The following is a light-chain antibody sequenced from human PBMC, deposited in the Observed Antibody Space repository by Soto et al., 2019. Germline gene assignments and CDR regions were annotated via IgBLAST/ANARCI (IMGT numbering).Light chain of an antibody. CDR3: SSYTNSNTRV. V-gene: IGLV2-14*01. Sequence: QSALTQPASASGSPGQSVTISCTGTSSDVGGYNFVSWYQQYPGKAPKLMIYEVSNRPSGVSNRFSGSKSGNTASLTISGLQAEDEADYYCSSYTNSNTRVFGTGTKLTVL. CDR1: SSDVGGYNF. CDR2: EVS. J-gene: IGLJ1*01.